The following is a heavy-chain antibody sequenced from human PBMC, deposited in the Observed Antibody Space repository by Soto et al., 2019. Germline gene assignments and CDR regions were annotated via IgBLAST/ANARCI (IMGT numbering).Heavy chain of an antibody. Sequence: SLRLSCAASGFTVSSNYMSWVRQAPGKGLEWVSVIYSGGSTYYADSVKGRFTISRDNSKNTLYLQMNSLRAEDTAVYYCAKWICSGGSCYFDYCGQGTLVTVSS. CDR2: IYSGGST. J-gene: IGHJ4*02. CDR1: GFTVSSNY. V-gene: IGHV3-53*01. CDR3: AKWICSGGSCYFDY. D-gene: IGHD2-15*01.